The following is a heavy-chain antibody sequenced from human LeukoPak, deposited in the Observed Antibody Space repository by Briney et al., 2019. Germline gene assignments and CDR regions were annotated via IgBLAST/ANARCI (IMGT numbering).Heavy chain of an antibody. CDR3: IPSL. Sequence: GGSLRLSCAASGFNFNNYWMNWVRQAPGKGLEWVGNIKPDGSETYYVDAVMGRFIISRDYAKNSVYLQMNSLRAEDTALYYCIPSLGGQGILVTVSS. J-gene: IGHJ4*02. V-gene: IGHV3-7*01. CDR1: GFNFNNYW. CDR2: IKPDGSET.